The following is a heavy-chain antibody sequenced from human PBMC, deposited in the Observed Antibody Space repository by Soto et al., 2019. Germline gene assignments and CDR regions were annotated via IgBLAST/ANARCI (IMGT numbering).Heavy chain of an antibody. Sequence: PGGSLRLSCAASGVTFDDYTMHWARQAPGKGLEWVSLISWDGGSTYYADSVKGRFTISRDNSKNSLYLQMNSLRTEDTALYYCAKDMSPPGRWFGELLSFDYWGQGTLVTVSS. J-gene: IGHJ4*02. CDR1: GVTFDDYT. CDR2: ISWDGGST. D-gene: IGHD3-10*01. CDR3: AKDMSPPGRWFGELLSFDY. V-gene: IGHV3-43*01.